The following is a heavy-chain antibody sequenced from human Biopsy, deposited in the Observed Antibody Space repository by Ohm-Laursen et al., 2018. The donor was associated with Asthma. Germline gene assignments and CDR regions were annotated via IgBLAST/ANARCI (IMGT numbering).Heavy chain of an antibody. CDR1: GFTFSSYG. CDR2: ISYDGSNK. J-gene: IGHJ6*02. D-gene: IGHD3-3*01. Sequence: SLRLSCAASGFTFSSYGMYWVRQAPGKGLGWVAVISYDGSNKYYADSVKGRFTISRDNSKNTLYLQMNSLRAEDAAVYYCAKDTEGRYDFWSGLSYNYYGMDVWGQGTTVTVSS. V-gene: IGHV3-30*18. CDR3: AKDTEGRYDFWSGLSYNYYGMDV.